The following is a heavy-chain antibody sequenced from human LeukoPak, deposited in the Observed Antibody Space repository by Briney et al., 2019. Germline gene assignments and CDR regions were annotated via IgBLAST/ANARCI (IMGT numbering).Heavy chain of an antibody. CDR3: ARDLQNTIFGVVIRYYMDV. D-gene: IGHD3-3*01. J-gene: IGHJ6*03. CDR1: GFTFSSHS. Sequence: PGGSLRLSCAASGFTFSSHSMNWVRQAPGKGLEWVSSISSSSSYIYYADSVKGRFTISRDNAKNSLYLQMNSLRAEDTAVYYCARDLQNTIFGVVIRYYMDVWGKGTTVTVSS. CDR2: ISSSSSYI. V-gene: IGHV3-21*01.